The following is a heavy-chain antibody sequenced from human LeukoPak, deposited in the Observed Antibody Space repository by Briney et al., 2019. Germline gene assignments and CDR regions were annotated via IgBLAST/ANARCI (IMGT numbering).Heavy chain of an antibody. Sequence: SVRVSCKASGYTFISYGISWVRQAPGQEVEWMGWISGYNGETIYAQNLQGRVTKTTDTATTTAYMELRSLRSDDTAVYYCARGLGVVTAQSEQPKPRYFDLWGRGTQVTVSS. CDR3: ARGLGVVTAQSEQPKPRYFDL. CDR1: GYTFISYG. D-gene: IGHD2-21*02. J-gene: IGHJ2*01. CDR2: ISGYNGET. V-gene: IGHV1-18*01.